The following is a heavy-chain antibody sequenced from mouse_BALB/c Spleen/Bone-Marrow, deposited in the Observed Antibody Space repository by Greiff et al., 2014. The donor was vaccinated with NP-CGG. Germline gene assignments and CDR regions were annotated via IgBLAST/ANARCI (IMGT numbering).Heavy chain of an antibody. Sequence: VKLQESGAELAQPGASVKMSCKASGYTFTTYWIHWVQQRPGQGLEWIGYINPSTGNTEYNQKFRDRATLTADKSSSTPYMQLSSLTSEDSAVYYCARGLRDWYFDVWGAGTTVTVSS. CDR3: ARGLRDWYFDV. V-gene: IGHV1-7*01. D-gene: IGHD2-4*01. J-gene: IGHJ1*01. CDR1: GYTFTTYW. CDR2: INPSTGNT.